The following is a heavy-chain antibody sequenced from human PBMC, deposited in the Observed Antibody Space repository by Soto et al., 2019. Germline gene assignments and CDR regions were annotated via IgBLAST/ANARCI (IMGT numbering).Heavy chain of an antibody. V-gene: IGHV3-11*06. J-gene: IGHJ4*02. CDR3: SRGGGGGLFDL. CDR1: GFTFSDHY. CDR2: ISPRTTYK. Sequence: PGGSLRLSCASSGFTFSDHYMSWIRRSTGKGLEFLSYISPRTTYKNYADSVKGRFTISRDNAKNSLYLQLNSLRAEDTAIYYCSRGGGGGLFDLWGQGTFVTVSS. D-gene: IGHD2-21*01.